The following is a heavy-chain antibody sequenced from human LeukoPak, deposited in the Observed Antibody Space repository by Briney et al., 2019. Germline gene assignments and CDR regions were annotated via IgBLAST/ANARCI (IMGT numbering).Heavy chain of an antibody. CDR1: GFTFDDYA. Sequence: GRSLRLSCAASGFTFDDYAMHWVRQAPGKGLEWVSGISWNSGSIGYADSVKGRFTISRDNAKNSLYLQMNSLRAEDTAVYYCARDGTRIVGAPLFDIWGQGTMVTVSS. D-gene: IGHD1-26*01. V-gene: IGHV3-9*01. CDR2: ISWNSGSI. CDR3: ARDGTRIVGAPLFDI. J-gene: IGHJ3*02.